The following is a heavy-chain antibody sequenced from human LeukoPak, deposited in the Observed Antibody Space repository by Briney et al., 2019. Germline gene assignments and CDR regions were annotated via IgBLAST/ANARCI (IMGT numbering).Heavy chain of an antibody. D-gene: IGHD3-3*01. CDR2: ISGSGGST. J-gene: IGHJ4*02. V-gene: IGHV3-23*01. CDR3: ATGSLWSVFDY. Sequence: WVSDISGSGGSTYYADSVKGRFTISRDNSKNTLYLQMNSLRAEDTAVYYCATGSLWSVFDYWGQGTLVTVSS.